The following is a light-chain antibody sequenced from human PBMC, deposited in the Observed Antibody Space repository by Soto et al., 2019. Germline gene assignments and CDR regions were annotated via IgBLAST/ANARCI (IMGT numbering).Light chain of an antibody. CDR2: DAS. CDR3: KQYENLPN. V-gene: IGKV1-33*01. CDR1: QTIITY. J-gene: IGKJ5*01. Sequence: DIQMTHSPSSLSASVLHMVTITFRASQTIITYLNWYQQKPGRAPKLLIYDASNLEAGVPSRFRGSGSGKDFTFTISRLQPEDIATYYCKQYENLPNFGQGTRLEIK.